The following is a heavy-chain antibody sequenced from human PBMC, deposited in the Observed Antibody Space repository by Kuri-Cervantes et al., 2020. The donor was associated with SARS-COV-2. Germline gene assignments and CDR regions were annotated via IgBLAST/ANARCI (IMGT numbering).Heavy chain of an antibody. V-gene: IGHV4-38-2*01. J-gene: IGHJ4*02. CDR2: IYHSGST. CDR1: GYSISSGYY. Sequence: SETLSLTCAVSGYSISSGYYWGWIRQPPGKGLEWIGSIYHSGSTYYNPSLKSRVTISVDTSKNQFSLKLSSVTAADTAVYYCARGARPGGEEMATIVHFDYWGQGTLVTVSS. D-gene: IGHD5-24*01. CDR3: ARGARPGGEEMATIVHFDY.